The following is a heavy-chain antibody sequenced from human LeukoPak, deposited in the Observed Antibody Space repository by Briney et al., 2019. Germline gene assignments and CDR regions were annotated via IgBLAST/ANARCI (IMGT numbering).Heavy chain of an antibody. CDR1: GFTFSSYA. V-gene: IGHV3-30-3*01. Sequence: PGRSLRLSCAASGFTFSSYAMHWVRQAPGKGLERVAVISYDGSNKYYADSVKGRFTISRDNSKNTLYLQMNSLRAEDTAVYYCARDPSYDFWSGYYGDYWGQGTLVTVSS. CDR2: ISYDGSNK. D-gene: IGHD3-3*01. J-gene: IGHJ4*02. CDR3: ARDPSYDFWSGYYGDY.